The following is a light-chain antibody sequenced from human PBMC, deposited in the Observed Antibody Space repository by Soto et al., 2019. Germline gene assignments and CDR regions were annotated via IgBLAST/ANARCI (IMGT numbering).Light chain of an antibody. CDR1: QSISRY. CDR3: QQYESLPLT. Sequence: EIQMTQSPSSLSASVGERATITGRASQSISRYFNWYQQNTGKAPKILIYAASSLQSGVPSRVGGSGSGTDFTLTISSLEPKDFATYYCQQYESLPLTFGQGTDWRL. CDR2: AAS. V-gene: IGKV1-39*01. J-gene: IGKJ5*01.